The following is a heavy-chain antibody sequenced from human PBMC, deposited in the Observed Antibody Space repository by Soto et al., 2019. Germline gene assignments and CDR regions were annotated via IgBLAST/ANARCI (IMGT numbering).Heavy chain of an antibody. CDR2: INHSGST. V-gene: IGHV4-34*01. Sequence: SETLSLTCAVYGGSFSGYYWSWIRQPPGKGLEWIGEINHSGSTNYNPSLKSRVTISVDTSKNQFSLKLSSVTAADTAVYYCARGGFDIWGQGTMVTVSS. CDR3: ARGGFDI. CDR1: GGSFSGYY. J-gene: IGHJ3*02.